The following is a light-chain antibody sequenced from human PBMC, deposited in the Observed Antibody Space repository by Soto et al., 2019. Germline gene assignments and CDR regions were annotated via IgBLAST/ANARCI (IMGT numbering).Light chain of an antibody. J-gene: IGLJ2*01. CDR2: GNN. Sequence: QSVLTPPPSVSGAPGQRVTISCTGNNSNIGGGYDVHWYQQLPGTAPKLLIYGNNNRPSGVPDRFSGSKSYASASLAITGLQSEDEADYYCHSYDSRLSGSVFGGGTKLTVL. CDR3: HSYDSRLSGSV. CDR1: NSNIGGGYD. V-gene: IGLV1-40*01.